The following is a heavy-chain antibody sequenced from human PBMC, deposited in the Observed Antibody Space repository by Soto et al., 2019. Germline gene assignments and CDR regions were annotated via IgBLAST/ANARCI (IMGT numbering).Heavy chain of an antibody. V-gene: IGHV1-46*01. CDR2: INPRGGSA. J-gene: IGHJ4*02. CDR1: GYTFTRYY. Sequence: QVQLVQSGAEVYKPGASVKVACKAPGYTFTRYYMHWLRQAPGQGPEWMGIINPRGGSATYAQNFQGRVTMCRDTSTSAVYVLGSSLRSEDTTLYYCARGYSYDYYDHWCQGTLVTVSS. CDR3: ARGYSYDYYDH. D-gene: IGHD5-18*01.